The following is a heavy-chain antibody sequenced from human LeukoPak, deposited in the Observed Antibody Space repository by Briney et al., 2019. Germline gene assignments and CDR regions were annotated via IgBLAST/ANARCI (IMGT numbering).Heavy chain of an antibody. J-gene: IGHJ4*02. V-gene: IGHV3-66*01. CDR1: GFTVSSNY. CDR3: ARDPSLYYYDSSGYWDY. D-gene: IGHD3-22*01. Sequence: GGSLRLSCAASGFTVSSNYMSWVRQAPGKGLEWVSVLYSGGSTYYAGSVKGRFTISRDNSKNTLYLQMNSLRAEDTAVYYCARDPSLYYYDSSGYWDYWGQGTLVTVSS. CDR2: LYSGGST.